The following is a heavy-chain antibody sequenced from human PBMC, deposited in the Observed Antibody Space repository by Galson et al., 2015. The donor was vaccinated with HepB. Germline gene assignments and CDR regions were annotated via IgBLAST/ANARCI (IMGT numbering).Heavy chain of an antibody. CDR1: GFTFSDHY. Sequence: SLRLSCAASGFTFSDHYMDWVRQAPGKGLEWVGRSRNRANSYTTEYAASVTGRFTISRDDSKNSLYLQMNSLKTEDTAVYFCARRVSSTGWFFDYWGQGTLVTVSS. CDR2: SRNRANSYTT. J-gene: IGHJ4*02. V-gene: IGHV3-72*01. D-gene: IGHD6-19*01. CDR3: ARRVSSTGWFFDY.